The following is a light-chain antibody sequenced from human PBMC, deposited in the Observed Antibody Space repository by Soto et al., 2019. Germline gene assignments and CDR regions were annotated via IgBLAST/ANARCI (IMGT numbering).Light chain of an antibody. CDR1: HSVNSH. CDR2: GAS. J-gene: IGKJ5*01. CDR3: QQYKNWPL. Sequence: MVMTQSPATLSVSQGERVTLSCRTSHSVNSHVAWYEQKPGQAPRLLLYGASTRATGIPVRFSGSGFGTEFTLTISSLQSEDFAVYYCQQYKNWPLFGQGTRLDIK. V-gene: IGKV3-15*01.